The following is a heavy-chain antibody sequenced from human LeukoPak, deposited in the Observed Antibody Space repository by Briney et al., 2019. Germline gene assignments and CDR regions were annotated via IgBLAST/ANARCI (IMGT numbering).Heavy chain of an antibody. CDR2: ISGGGGGT. CDR1: GFTFHSYA. D-gene: IGHD2-21*02. V-gene: IGHV3-23*01. CDR3: AEVRGVGTHIWLLPWDL. Sequence: GGSLRLSCAASGFTFHSYAMAWVRQAPGKGLEWVTSISGGGGGTYYAPSVKGRFTVSRDNANNTVYLQMNDPTAADTAFYFCAEVRGVGTHIWLLPWDLWGQGTLVTVSS. J-gene: IGHJ1*01.